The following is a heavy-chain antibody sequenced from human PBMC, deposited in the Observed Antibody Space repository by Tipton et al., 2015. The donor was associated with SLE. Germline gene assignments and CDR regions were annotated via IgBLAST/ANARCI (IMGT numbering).Heavy chain of an antibody. Sequence: TLSLTCAVYGGSFSGYYWSWIRQPPGKGLEWIGSIYYSGSTYYNPSLKSRVTISVDTSKNQFSLKLSSVTAADTAVYYCARDPRRDIAAAGVPRYWGQGTLVTVSS. D-gene: IGHD6-13*01. CDR1: GGSFSGYY. CDR2: IYYSGST. V-gene: IGHV4-34*01. J-gene: IGHJ4*02. CDR3: ARDPRRDIAAAGVPRY.